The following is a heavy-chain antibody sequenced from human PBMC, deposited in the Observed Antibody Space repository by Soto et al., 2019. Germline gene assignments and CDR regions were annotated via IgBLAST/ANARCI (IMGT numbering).Heavy chain of an antibody. Sequence: GGSLRLSCAASGFTVSSNYMSWVRQAPGEGLEWVSVIYSGGSTYYAHSVKGRFTISRDNSKNTLYLQMNSLNAEDTAIYFCAKGGGMATSAPFDYWGQGTLVTVSS. CDR2: IYSGGST. D-gene: IGHD5-12*01. CDR3: AKGGGMATSAPFDY. CDR1: GFTVSSNY. V-gene: IGHV3-53*01. J-gene: IGHJ4*02.